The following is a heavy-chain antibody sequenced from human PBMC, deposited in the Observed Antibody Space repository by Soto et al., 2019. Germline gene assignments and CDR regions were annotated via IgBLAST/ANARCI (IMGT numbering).Heavy chain of an antibody. CDR2: IYYSGST. J-gene: IGHJ6*02. CDR1: GGSISSGGYY. Sequence: SETLSLTCTVSGGSISSGGYYWSWIRQHPGKGLEWIGYIYYSGSTYYNPSLKSRVTISVDTSKNQFSLKLSSVTAADTAVYYCARDYRYGSVHYYYGMDVWGQGTTVTVSS. CDR3: ARDYRYGSVHYYYGMDV. V-gene: IGHV4-31*03. D-gene: IGHD3-10*01.